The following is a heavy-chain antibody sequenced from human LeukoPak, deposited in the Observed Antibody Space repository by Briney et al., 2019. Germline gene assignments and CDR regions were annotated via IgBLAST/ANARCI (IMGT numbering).Heavy chain of an antibody. CDR3: VRSLRSADF. CDR1: GFTFSSYW. CDR2: ISTDGSQT. Sequence: GGSLRLSCAASGFTFSSYWMHWVRQAPGKGLMWVSQISTDGSQTFYADSVKGRFTISRDNAKNTLFLQMDSLRPEDTAVYYCVRSLRSADFWGQGTLVTVSS. V-gene: IGHV3-74*01. J-gene: IGHJ4*02.